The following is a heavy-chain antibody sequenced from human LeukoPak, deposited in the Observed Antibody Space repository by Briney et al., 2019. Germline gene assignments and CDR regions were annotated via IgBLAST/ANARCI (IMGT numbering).Heavy chain of an antibody. D-gene: IGHD3-9*01. Sequence: PGGSLRLSRAASGFTFSSYGMHWVRQAPGKGLEWVAVIWYDGSNKYYADSVKGRFTISRDNSKNTLYLQMNSLRAEDTAVYYCARDHGYYDILTGYLGYWGQGTLVTVSS. CDR1: GFTFSSYG. V-gene: IGHV3-33*01. CDR3: ARDHGYYDILTGYLGY. CDR2: IWYDGSNK. J-gene: IGHJ4*02.